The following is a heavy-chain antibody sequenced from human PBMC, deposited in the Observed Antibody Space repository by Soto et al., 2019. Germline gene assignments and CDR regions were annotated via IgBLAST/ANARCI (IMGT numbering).Heavy chain of an antibody. CDR1: RYAFTVYY. CDR3: ARDCGYADYYCDS. CDR2: LNPNSGGT. J-gene: IGHJ4*02. D-gene: IGHD5-12*01. Sequence: GASVKVSCKASRYAFTVYYRHWGRQAPEQGLEWMGWLNPNSGGTNYAQQFQGWVTMTRDTSITTDYRERSRLRSDDSALYKRARDCGYADYYCDSWGQGTLVTVS. V-gene: IGHV1-2*04.